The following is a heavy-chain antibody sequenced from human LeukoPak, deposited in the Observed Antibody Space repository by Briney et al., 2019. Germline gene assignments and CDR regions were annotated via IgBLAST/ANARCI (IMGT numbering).Heavy chain of an antibody. D-gene: IGHD4-17*01. CDR2: IYPGDSDT. J-gene: IGHJ4*02. V-gene: IGHV5-51*01. CDR3: ARQYGRPFDY. Sequence: GESLKISCKGSGYPFSSSWIGWVRQMPGKGLEGMGIIYPGDSDTRYSPSFQGQVTISADKSINTAYLQWSSLKATDTGIYYCARQYGRPFDYWGQGTLVTVSS. CDR1: GYPFSSSW.